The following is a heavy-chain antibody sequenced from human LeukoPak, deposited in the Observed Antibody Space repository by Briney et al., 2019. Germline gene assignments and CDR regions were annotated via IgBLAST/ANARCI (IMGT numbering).Heavy chain of an antibody. CDR1: GYSFTSYW. J-gene: IGHJ6*02. CDR2: IYPGDSDT. CDR3: ARHSPYCSSTSCYGLSYYYGMDV. V-gene: IGHV5-51*01. Sequence: RESLKISCKGSGYSFTSYWIGWVRQLPGKGLEWMGIIYPGDSDTRYSPSFQGQVTTSADKSISTAYLQWSSLKASDTAMYYCARHSPYCSSTSCYGLSYYYGMDVWGQGTTVTVSS. D-gene: IGHD2-2*01.